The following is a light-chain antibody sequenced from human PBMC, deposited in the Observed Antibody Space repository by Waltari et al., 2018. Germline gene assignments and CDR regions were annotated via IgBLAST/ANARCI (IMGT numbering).Light chain of an antibody. CDR3: QQYGISPRT. V-gene: IGKV3-20*01. CDR2: DVS. J-gene: IGKJ1*01. CDR1: QTIRANY. Sequence: EIVLTQSPGTLSLSPGEGATLSCRASQTIRANYLAWFQQKPGQAPRLLIYDVSTRVTGIPDRFSGSGSGTDFSLTISRLEAEDFAVYYCQQYGISPRTFGQGTKVEIK.